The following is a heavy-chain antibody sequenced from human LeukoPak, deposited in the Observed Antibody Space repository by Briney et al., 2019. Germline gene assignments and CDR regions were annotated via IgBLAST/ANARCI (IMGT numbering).Heavy chain of an antibody. CDR3: AREYCGGGSCYRPRY. D-gene: IGHD2-15*01. J-gene: IGHJ4*02. CDR2: IKQDGSEK. V-gene: IGHV3-7*01. Sequence: GGSLRLSCAASGFTFSSYAMSWVRQAPGKGLEWVANIKQDGSEKYYVDSVKGRFTISRGNAKNSLYLQMNSLRAEDTAVYYCAREYCGGGSCYRPRYWGQGTLVTVSS. CDR1: GFTFSSYA.